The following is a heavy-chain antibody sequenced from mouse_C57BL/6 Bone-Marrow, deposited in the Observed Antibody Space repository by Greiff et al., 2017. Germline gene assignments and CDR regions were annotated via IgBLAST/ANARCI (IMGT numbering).Heavy chain of an antibody. CDR1: GFTFSDYY. Sequence: EVMLVESEGGLVQPGSSMKLSCTASGFTFSDYYMAWVRQVPEKGLEWVANINYDGSSTYYLDSLKSRFIISRDNAKNILYLQMSSLKSEDTAAYYCAREGYCDVWGTGTTVTVSS. J-gene: IGHJ1*03. V-gene: IGHV5-16*01. CDR3: AREGYCDV. CDR2: INYDGSST.